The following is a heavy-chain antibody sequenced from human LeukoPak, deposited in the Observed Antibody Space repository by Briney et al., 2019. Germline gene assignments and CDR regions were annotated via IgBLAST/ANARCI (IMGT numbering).Heavy chain of an antibody. CDR1: GYLFTDFS. J-gene: IGHJ4*02. D-gene: IGHD3-3*01. V-gene: IGHV1-69-2*01. CDR2: VDPEDGET. CDR3: ATALIMYYDFWSGPFDY. Sequence: ASVRVSCKVSGYLFTDFSMHWVQQAPGKGREWRGLVDPEDGETIYAEKFQGRVTITADTSTDTAYMELSSLRSEDTAVYYCATALIMYYDFWSGPFDYWGQGTLVTVSS.